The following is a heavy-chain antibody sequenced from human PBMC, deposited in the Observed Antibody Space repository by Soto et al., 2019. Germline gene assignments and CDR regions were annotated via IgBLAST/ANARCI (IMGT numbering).Heavy chain of an antibody. V-gene: IGHV4-59*08. CDR1: GGSISSYY. Sequence: PSETLSLTCTVSGGSISSYYWSWIRQPPGKGLEWIGYIYYSGSTNYNPSLKSRVTISVDTSKNQFSLKLSSVTAADTAVYYCARLPSRTGTYYFDYWGQGTLVTVS. D-gene: IGHD1-1*01. CDR3: ARLPSRTGTYYFDY. J-gene: IGHJ4*02. CDR2: IYYSGST.